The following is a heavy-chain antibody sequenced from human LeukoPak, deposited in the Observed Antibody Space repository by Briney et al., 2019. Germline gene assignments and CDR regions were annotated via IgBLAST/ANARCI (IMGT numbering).Heavy chain of an antibody. D-gene: IGHD2-15*01. CDR1: GFTVSSNY. CDR2: IYSGGST. V-gene: IGHV3-53*01. Sequence: GGSLRLSCAASGFTVSSNYMSWVRQAPGKGLEWVSVIYSGGSTYYADSVKGRFTISRDNSKNTLYLQMNSLRAEDTAVYYCARDGARYCGGGSCYGYWGQGTLVTVSS. J-gene: IGHJ4*02. CDR3: ARDGARYCGGGSCYGY.